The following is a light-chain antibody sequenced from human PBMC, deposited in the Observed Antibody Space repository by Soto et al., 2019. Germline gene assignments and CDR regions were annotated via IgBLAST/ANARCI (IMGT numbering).Light chain of an antibody. J-gene: IGKJ5*01. CDR2: DTS. V-gene: IGKV3-15*01. CDR3: QQYNHWRSIS. Sequence: EIVLTQSPATVSFSPGERATLSCLSSQSVSRKLAWYQHKPGQAPRLLIYDTSTRAADIPARFSGSGSGTDFTLTISSLQSEDFAVYYCQQYNHWRSISFGQGTRLEI. CDR1: QSVSRK.